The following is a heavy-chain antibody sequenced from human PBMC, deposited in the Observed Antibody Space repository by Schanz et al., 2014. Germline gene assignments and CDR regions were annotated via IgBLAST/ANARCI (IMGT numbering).Heavy chain of an antibody. J-gene: IGHJ4*02. CDR3: AKIERNED. D-gene: IGHD1-1*01. CDR1: GFTFTNYA. V-gene: IGHV3-23*01. Sequence: EVQLLESGGGLVQPGGSLRLSCAASGFTFTNYAMSWVRQAPGKGLEWVSLISDSGDTAYYAESVKGRFTISRDNSKNTLYLQMNSLRAEDTAVYFCAKIERNEDWGQGTLVTVSS. CDR2: ISDSGDTA.